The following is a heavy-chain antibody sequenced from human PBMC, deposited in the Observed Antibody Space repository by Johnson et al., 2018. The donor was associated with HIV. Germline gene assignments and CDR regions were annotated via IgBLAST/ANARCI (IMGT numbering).Heavy chain of an antibody. Sequence: VQLVESGGGVVRPGGSLRLSCAASGFNFDDYAMSWVRQVPGKGLEGVSGINWNGGSIGYADSVKGRFTISRDNAKNSLYLQMNSLRAEDTAVYYCARDTVRGELELPDCFDIWGQGTMVTVSS. V-gene: IGHV3-20*04. D-gene: IGHD1-7*01. CDR2: INWNGGSI. CDR3: ARDTVRGELELPDCFDI. J-gene: IGHJ3*02. CDR1: GFNFDDYA.